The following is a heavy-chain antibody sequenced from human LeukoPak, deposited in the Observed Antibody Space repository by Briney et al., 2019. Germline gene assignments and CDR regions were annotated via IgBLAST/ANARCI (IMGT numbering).Heavy chain of an antibody. CDR1: GFTFSTFA. V-gene: IGHV3-23*01. J-gene: IGHJ6*03. CDR2: ISASGTIT. CDR3: AKLAGNFSPYYSYMDV. D-gene: IGHD6-19*01. Sequence: GSLRLSCATSGFTFSTFAFNWVRQAPGKGLEWVSVISASGTITYYADSVKGRFTFSRDNSKNTVFLQMNGLRAEDTAVYYCAKLAGNFSPYYSYMDVWGKGTTVTVSS.